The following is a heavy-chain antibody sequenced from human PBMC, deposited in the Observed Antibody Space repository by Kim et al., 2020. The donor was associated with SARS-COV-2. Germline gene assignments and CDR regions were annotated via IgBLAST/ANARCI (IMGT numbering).Heavy chain of an antibody. Sequence: PAKPRRWLHPIVWEDHKYYCTSLRTRLTIAKDTSKNQVVLTMTNMDAVDNATYYCARASPGAAAGLDYWGQGTLVTVSS. CDR2: IVWEDHK. J-gene: IGHJ4*02. CDR3: ARASPGAAAGLDY. D-gene: IGHD6-13*01. V-gene: IGHV2-70*01.